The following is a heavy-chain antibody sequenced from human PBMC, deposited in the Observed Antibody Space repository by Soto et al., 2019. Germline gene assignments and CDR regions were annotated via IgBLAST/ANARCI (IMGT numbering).Heavy chain of an antibody. V-gene: IGHV4-59*01. D-gene: IGHD6-13*01. J-gene: IGHJ4*02. CDR3: ARGSAAGTKSPFDY. CDR1: GGSISGYY. CDR2: IHYSGST. Sequence: VQLQESGPGLVKPSETLSLTCTVSGGSISGYYWSWIRQSPGKGLEWIGYIHYSGSTNYNPSLKSRVTISVDTSKNQLSLKLSSVTAADTAVYYCARGSAAGTKSPFDYWGPGTLVTVSS.